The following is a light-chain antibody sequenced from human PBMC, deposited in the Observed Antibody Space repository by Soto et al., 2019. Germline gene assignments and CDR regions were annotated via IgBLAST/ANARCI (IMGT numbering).Light chain of an antibody. J-gene: IGKJ5*01. V-gene: IGKV3D-20*02. CDR1: QSVSSSY. CDR3: QQRSNWPPKVT. Sequence: EIVLTQSPGSLYLSPGEGATLSCRASQSVSSSYLAWYQQKPGQAPRLLIYGASSRATGIPDRFSGSGSGTDFTLTISRLEPEDFAVYYCQQRSNWPPKVTFGQGTRLEIK. CDR2: GAS.